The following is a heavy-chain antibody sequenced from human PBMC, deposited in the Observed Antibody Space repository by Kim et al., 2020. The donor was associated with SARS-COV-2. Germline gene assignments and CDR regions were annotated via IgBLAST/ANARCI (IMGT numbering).Heavy chain of an antibody. CDR2: IYSGGST. J-gene: IGHJ4*02. V-gene: IGHV3-53*01. CDR3: ATDSSGYPPSGD. CDR1: GFTVSSNY. Sequence: GGSLRLSCAVSGFTVSSNYMSWVRQAPGKGLEWVSVIYSGGSTYYADSVKGRFTISRDNSKNTLYLQMNSLRAEDTAVYYCATDSSGYPPSGDWGQGTLVTVSS. D-gene: IGHD3-22*01.